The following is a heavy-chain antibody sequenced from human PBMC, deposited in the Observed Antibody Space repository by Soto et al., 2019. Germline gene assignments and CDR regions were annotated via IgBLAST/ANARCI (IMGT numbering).Heavy chain of an antibody. V-gene: IGHV3-48*01. J-gene: IGHJ4*02. Sequence: GGSLTLSCAASGFTFCSYSMNWVRKAPGKGLDWVSYISSSSSTIYYADSVKGRFTISRDNAKNSLYLQMNSLRAEDTAVYYCARDLYYDFWSGYYTPTFDYWGQGTLVTVSS. D-gene: IGHD3-3*01. CDR3: ARDLYYDFWSGYYTPTFDY. CDR1: GFTFCSYS. CDR2: ISSSSSTI.